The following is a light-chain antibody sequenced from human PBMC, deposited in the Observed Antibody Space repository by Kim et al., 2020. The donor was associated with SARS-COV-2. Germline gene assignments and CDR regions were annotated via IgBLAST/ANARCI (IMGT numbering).Light chain of an antibody. J-gene: IGKJ4*01. CDR1: QTVGTS. CDR3: QQRSNWPPALT. Sequence: PGESATLSCRASQTVGTSLAWYQQKPGQAPRLLIYDAFNRATGIPDRFSGSGSGTDFTLTISSLESEDFAVYYSQQRSNWPPALTFGGGTKVDIK. CDR2: DAF. V-gene: IGKV3-11*01.